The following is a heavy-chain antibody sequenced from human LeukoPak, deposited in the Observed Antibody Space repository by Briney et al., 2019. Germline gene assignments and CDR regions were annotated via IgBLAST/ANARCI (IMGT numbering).Heavy chain of an antibody. D-gene: IGHD3-22*01. CDR3: ARLIYYDSSGYLDY. CDR2: INYSGSA. J-gene: IGHJ4*02. CDR1: GGSFSSYY. Sequence: PSETLSLTCAVYGGSFSSYYLSWIRQSPGKGLEWIGKINYSGSANYNPSLKSRVTISVDMSKNQFSLKLSSVTAADTAVYYCARLIYYDSSGYLDYWGQGSLVTVSS. V-gene: IGHV4-34*01.